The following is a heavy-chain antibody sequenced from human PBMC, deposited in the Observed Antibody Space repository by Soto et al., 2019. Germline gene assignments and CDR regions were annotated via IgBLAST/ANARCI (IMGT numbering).Heavy chain of an antibody. CDR1: GGSFSGYY. J-gene: IGHJ5*02. D-gene: IGHD6-19*01. CDR3: ARGSMRRSGCQYNLLDP. Sequence: SQTLSLTCAVYGGSFSGYYWSWIRQPPGKGLEWIGEINHSGSTNYNPSLKSRVTISVDTSKNQFSLKLSSVTAADTAVYYCARGSMRRSGCQYNLLDPWGQGTLVTGSS. V-gene: IGHV4-34*01. CDR2: INHSGST.